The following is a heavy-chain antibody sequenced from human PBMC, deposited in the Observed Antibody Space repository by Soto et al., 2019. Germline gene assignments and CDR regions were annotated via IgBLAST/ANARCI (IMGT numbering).Heavy chain of an antibody. CDR3: ARDQGGTYYDYVWGSYRPASFDY. CDR2: INAGNGNT. CDR1: GYTFTSYA. Sequence: QVQLVQSGAEVKKPGASVKVSCKASGYTFTSYAMHWVRQAPGQRLEWMGWINAGNGNTKYSQKFQGRVTITRDTSASTAYMELSSLRSEDTAVYYCARDQGGTYYDYVWGSYRPASFDYRGQGTLVNVSS. V-gene: IGHV1-3*01. D-gene: IGHD3-16*02. J-gene: IGHJ4*02.